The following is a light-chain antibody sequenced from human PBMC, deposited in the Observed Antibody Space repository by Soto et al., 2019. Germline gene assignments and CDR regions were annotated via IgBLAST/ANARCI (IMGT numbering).Light chain of an antibody. V-gene: IGLV2-11*01. CDR3: CSYAGSYKGYV. Sequence: QSALTQPRSVSGSPGQSVTISCTGTSSDVGGYNYVSWYQQHPGKAPKFMIYDVSKRPSGVPDRFSGSKSGNTASLTISGLQAEDEAEYYCCSYAGSYKGYVFGSGTKVTVL. J-gene: IGLJ1*01. CDR1: SSDVGGYNY. CDR2: DVS.